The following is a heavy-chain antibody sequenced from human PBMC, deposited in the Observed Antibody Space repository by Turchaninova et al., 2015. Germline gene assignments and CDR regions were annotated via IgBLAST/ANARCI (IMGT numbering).Heavy chain of an antibody. V-gene: IGHV4-4*02. Sequence: QVQLQESGPGLVMPSGTLSLTCAVSGGSIISNDWWSWVRQPPGKGLEWIGKIHHNGATHYNPSLKSRGTISVDKSKNQFSLRLNSVTAADTAVYYCVESDGSGSLGFDPWGQGTLVTVSS. CDR1: GGSIISNDW. CDR2: IHHNGAT. D-gene: IGHD3-22*01. J-gene: IGHJ5*02. CDR3: VESDGSGSLGFDP.